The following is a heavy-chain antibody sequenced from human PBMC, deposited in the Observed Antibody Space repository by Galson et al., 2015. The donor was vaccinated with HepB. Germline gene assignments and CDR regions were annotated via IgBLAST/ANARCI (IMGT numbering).Heavy chain of an antibody. CDR2: IYYSGST. J-gene: IGHJ4*02. V-gene: IGHV4-31*03. Sequence: TLSLTCTVSGGSISSGGYYWSWIRQHPGKGLEWIGYIYYSGSTYYNPSLKSRVTISVDTSKNQFSLKLSSVTAADTAVYYCARDDKGYSNSVWGQGTLVTVSS. D-gene: IGHD4-11*01. CDR1: GGSISSGGYY. CDR3: ARDDKGYSNSV.